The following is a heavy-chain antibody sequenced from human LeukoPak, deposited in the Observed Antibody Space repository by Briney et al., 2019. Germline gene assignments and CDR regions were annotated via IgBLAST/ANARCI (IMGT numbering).Heavy chain of an antibody. CDR1: GGSISGSDYY. CDR2: SYYSGST. J-gene: IGHJ6*02. Sequence: SQTLSLTCTVSGGSISGSDYYWSWIRQPPGRGLEWIGYSYYSGSTYFNPSLKSRAAISLDTSKNHFSLRLSSGTAADTAVYYCARDGPRGVLSMDVWGQGTTVTVSS. D-gene: IGHD3-10*01. CDR3: ARDGPRGVLSMDV. V-gene: IGHV4-30-4*01.